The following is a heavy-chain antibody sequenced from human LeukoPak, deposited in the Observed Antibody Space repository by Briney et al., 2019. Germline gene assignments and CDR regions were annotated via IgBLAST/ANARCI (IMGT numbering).Heavy chain of an antibody. J-gene: IGHJ4*02. V-gene: IGHV4-30-4*07. CDR3: ARDSYSSSSTFDY. D-gene: IGHD6-6*01. CDR2: VYYSGGT. Sequence: SETLSLTCAVSGGSISSGAYSWSWIRQPPRKGLEWIGYVYYSGGTYYNPSLKSRVTISVDTSKNQFSLKLSSVTAADTAVYYCARDSYSSSSTFDYWGQGTLVTVSS. CDR1: GGSISSGAYS.